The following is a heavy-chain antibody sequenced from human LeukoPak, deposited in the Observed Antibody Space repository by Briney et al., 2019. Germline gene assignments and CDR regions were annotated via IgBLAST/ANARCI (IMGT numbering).Heavy chain of an antibody. Sequence: SETLSLTCTVSGGSISSYYWSWIRQPPGKGLGWIGYIYYSGSTNYNPSLKSRVTISVDTSKNQFSLKLGSVTAADTAVYYCARHVGDSNWFDPWGQGTLVTVSS. D-gene: IGHD1-26*01. CDR2: IYYSGST. CDR3: ARHVGDSNWFDP. V-gene: IGHV4-59*08. J-gene: IGHJ5*02. CDR1: GGSISSYY.